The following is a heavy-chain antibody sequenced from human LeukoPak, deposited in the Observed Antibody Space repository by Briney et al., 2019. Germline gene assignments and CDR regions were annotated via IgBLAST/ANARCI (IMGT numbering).Heavy chain of an antibody. CDR1: GFTFSNYW. CDR2: INSEGSST. CDR3: ARGPNYYDSTGMSD. D-gene: IGHD3-22*01. Sequence: PGGSLRLSCAASGFTFSNYWMHWVRQAPGRGLVWVSRINSEGSSTNYADSVKGRFTISRDNAKNTLSLQMNSLRAEGTAVYYCARGPNYYDSTGMSDWGLGTLVTVSS. J-gene: IGHJ4*02. V-gene: IGHV3-74*01.